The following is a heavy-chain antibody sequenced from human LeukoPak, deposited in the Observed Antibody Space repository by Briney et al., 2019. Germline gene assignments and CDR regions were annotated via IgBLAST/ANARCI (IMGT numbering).Heavy chain of an antibody. CDR1: GGSISSGDYY. CDR3: ARPYYYDSRIDP. CDR2: MYYSGST. Sequence: PSETLSLTCTVSGGSISSGDYYWSWIRQPPGKGLEWIAYMYYSGSTYYNPSLKSRVTMSADTSENQLSLKLSSVTAADTAVYYCARPYYYDSRIDPWGQGILVTVSS. V-gene: IGHV4-30-4*01. J-gene: IGHJ5*02. D-gene: IGHD3-22*01.